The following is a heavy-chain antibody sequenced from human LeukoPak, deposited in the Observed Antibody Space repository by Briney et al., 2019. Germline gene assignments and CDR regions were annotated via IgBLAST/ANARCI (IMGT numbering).Heavy chain of an antibody. V-gene: IGHV4-59*01. Sequence: SETLSLTCTVSGGSISSYYWSWIRQPPGKGLEWIGYIYYSGSTNYNPSLKSRVTISVDTSKNQFSLKLSSVTAADTAVYYCARGGGRNCSGGSCYYWGYYYYYMGVWGKGTTVTVSS. J-gene: IGHJ6*03. CDR1: GGSISSYY. CDR2: IYYSGST. D-gene: IGHD2-15*01. CDR3: ARGGGRNCSGGSCYYWGYYYYYMGV.